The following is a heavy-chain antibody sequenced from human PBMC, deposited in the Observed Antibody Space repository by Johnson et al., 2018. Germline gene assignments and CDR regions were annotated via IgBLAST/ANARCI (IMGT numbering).Heavy chain of an antibody. J-gene: IGHJ3*02. CDR3: ATSGYDAFDI. CDR2: IYYSGST. D-gene: IGHD3-22*01. Sequence: QVQLQESGPGLVKPSETLSLTCTVSGGSISSYYWSWIRQPPGKGLEWIGYIYYSGSTHYNPSLKSRVTISVDTSKNQFSLKLSPVTAADTAVYYCATSGYDAFDIWGQGTMVTVSS. V-gene: IGHV4-59*01. CDR1: GGSISSYY.